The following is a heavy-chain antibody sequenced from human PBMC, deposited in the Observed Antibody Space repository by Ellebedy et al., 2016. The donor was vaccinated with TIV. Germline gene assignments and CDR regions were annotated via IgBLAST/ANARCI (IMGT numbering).Heavy chain of an antibody. CDR3: ARVRNYYDSSGYYWPYNWFDP. J-gene: IGHJ5*02. D-gene: IGHD3-22*01. CDR2: IYHSGKT. Sequence: SETLSLXXAGSGDSISSGGYSWSWIRQPPGKGLEWIGYIYHSGKTYYNPSLKSRVTISVDRPKNQFSVRLNSVTAADTTVYYCARVRNYYDSSGYYWPYNWFDPWGQGTLVTVSS. CDR1: GDSISSGGYS. V-gene: IGHV4-30-2*01.